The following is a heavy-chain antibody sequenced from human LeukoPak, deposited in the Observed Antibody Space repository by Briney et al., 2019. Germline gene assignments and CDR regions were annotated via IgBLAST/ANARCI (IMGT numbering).Heavy chain of an antibody. J-gene: IGHJ4*02. CDR1: GFTFSSYG. CDR2: IRCDGSNK. D-gene: IGHD1-26*01. V-gene: IGHV3-30*02. CDR3: AKDKLVGATEY. Sequence: PGGSLRLSCAASGFTFSSYGMHWVRQAPGKGLEWVAFIRCDGSNKYYADSVKGRFTISRDNSKNTLYLQMNSLRAEDTAVYYCAKDKLVGATEYRGQGTLVTVSS.